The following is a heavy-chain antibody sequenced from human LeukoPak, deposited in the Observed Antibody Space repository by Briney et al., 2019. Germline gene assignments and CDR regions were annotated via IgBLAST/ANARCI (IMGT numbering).Heavy chain of an antibody. J-gene: IGHJ4*02. CDR2: IRYDGSRI. Sequence: GGSLRLSCAASGFTFRDYGMHWVRQAPGKGLEWVAFIRYDGSRIFYVDSVEGRFTISRDNSKNTLYLQMNSLRAEDTAVYYCAKSQATVTRAFDYWGQGTLVTVSS. CDR3: AKSQATVTRAFDY. CDR1: GFTFRDYG. D-gene: IGHD4-17*01. V-gene: IGHV3-30*02.